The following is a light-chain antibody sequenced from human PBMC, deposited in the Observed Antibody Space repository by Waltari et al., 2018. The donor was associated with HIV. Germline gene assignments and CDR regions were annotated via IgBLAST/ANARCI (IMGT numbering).Light chain of an antibody. V-gene: IGLV2-11*01. Sequence: QSALTQPRSVSGSPGQSVTISCTGTSSDVGGYNSVSWYQQHPGKAPNLLIYEVSKWPSGLPDRFSGYKSGNTAYLTISGLRADDEADYYCCSYGGTYNVFGTGTKVTIL. J-gene: IGLJ1*01. CDR3: CSYGGTYNV. CDR2: EVS. CDR1: SSDVGGYNS.